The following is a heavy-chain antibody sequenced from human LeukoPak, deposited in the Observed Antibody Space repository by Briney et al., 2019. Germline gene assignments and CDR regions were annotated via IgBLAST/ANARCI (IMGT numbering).Heavy chain of an antibody. CDR3: ARGSITTIVVVRAFDI. J-gene: IGHJ3*02. V-gene: IGHV3-48*04. D-gene: IGHD3-22*01. Sequence: GGSLRLSCAASGFTFSTYTMNWVRQAPGKGLEWVSYISTTSSTIYYADSVKGRFTISRDNAKNSLYLQMNSLRAEDTAVYYCARGSITTIVVVRAFDIWGQGTMVTVSS. CDR1: GFTFSTYT. CDR2: ISTTSSTI.